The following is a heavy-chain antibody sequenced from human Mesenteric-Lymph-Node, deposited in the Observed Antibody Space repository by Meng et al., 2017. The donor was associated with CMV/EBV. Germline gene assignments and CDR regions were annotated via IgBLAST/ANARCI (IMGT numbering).Heavy chain of an antibody. J-gene: IGHJ3*01. V-gene: IGHV3-23*03. Sequence: GESLKISCAASGFTFSDFAMSWVRQAPGRGLEWVSIISGGGIYYADSVKGRLTISRDNSRNTVYLQLDNLRTEDTALYYCARDKGYCGGECYAYAFDLWGQGTMVTVSS. CDR2: ISGGGI. CDR3: ARDKGYCGGECYAYAFDL. D-gene: IGHD2-21*01. CDR1: GFTFSDFA.